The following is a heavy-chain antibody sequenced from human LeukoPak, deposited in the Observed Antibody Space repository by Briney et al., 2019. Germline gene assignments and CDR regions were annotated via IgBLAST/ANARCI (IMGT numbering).Heavy chain of an antibody. CDR3: AGYCSSTSCRGLDY. Sequence: PSETLSLTCTVSGGSISSGGYYWSWIRQHPGKGLEWIGYIYYSGSTYYNPSLKSRVTISVDTSKNQFSLKLSSVTAADTAVYYCAGYCSSTSCRGLDYWGQGTLVTVSS. CDR1: GGSISSGGYY. V-gene: IGHV4-31*03. CDR2: IYYSGST. J-gene: IGHJ4*02. D-gene: IGHD2-2*01.